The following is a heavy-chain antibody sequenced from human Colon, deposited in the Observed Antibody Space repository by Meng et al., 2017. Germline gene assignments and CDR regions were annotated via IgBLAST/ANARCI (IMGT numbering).Heavy chain of an antibody. V-gene: IGHV2-5*02. CDR2: IYWDDDA. Sequence: QITLKEFGPTLGKPTQTLTLTCSFSGFSLNTDGVAVGWIRQPPGKAPEWLALIYWDDDARYSPSLKNRLSITQDAAKNQVVLTMTNMESVDTATYFCAHGVVASATLGAWFDSWGQGTLVTVSS. D-gene: IGHD2-15*01. CDR3: AHGVVASATLGAWFDS. CDR1: GFSLNTDGVA. J-gene: IGHJ5*01.